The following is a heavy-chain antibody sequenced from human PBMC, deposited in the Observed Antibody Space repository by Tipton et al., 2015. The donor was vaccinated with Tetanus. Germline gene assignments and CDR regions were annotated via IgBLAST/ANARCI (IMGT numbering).Heavy chain of an antibody. J-gene: IGHJ4*02. CDR2: VYLSGST. CDR1: GASISNYY. CDR3: ARASRGVSGYDSYYDY. D-gene: IGHD5-12*01. V-gene: IGHV4-59*01. Sequence: LRLSCAVSGASISNYYWSWIRQPPGKGLEWIGYVYLSGSTNYNPSLKSRLSISIDTSKIQFSLTLTSVTAADTAIYYCARASRGVSGYDSYYDYWGLGTLVTVSS.